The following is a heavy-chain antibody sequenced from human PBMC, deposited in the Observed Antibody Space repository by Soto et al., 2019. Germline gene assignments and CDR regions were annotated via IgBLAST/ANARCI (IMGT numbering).Heavy chain of an antibody. CDR2: ISSSSSYI. CDR3: ATMTTVTSDY. V-gene: IGHV3-21*01. D-gene: IGHD4-4*01. CDR1: GFTFSSYS. J-gene: IGHJ4*02. Sequence: ESGGGLVKPGRSLSLSCAASGFTFSSYSMTWVRQAPGKGLEWVSSISSSSSYIYYADSVKVRFTISRDNAKNSLYLQMNSLRDEDTAVYYCATMTTVTSDYWGQGTLVTVSS.